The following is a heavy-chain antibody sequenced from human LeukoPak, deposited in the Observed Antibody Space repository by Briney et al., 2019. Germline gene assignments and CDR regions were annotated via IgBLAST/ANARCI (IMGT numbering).Heavy chain of an antibody. CDR3: AKEGTPQVSTWYDL. Sequence: GMSLRLSCAASGVTLSPYGMHWDRQAPGKGLEWVAVISYEGGTQHYADSVKGRFIISRDNPRNTLYLQMNILRTEDTAVYYCAKEGTPQVSTWYDLWGPGTQVIVSS. V-gene: IGHV3-30*18. CDR2: ISYEGGTQ. J-gene: IGHJ5*02. CDR1: GVTLSPYG. D-gene: IGHD3-10*01.